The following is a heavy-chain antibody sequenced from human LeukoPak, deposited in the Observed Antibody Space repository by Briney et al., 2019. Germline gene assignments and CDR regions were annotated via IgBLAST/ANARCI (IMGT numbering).Heavy chain of an antibody. D-gene: IGHD3-3*01. V-gene: IGHV4-31*03. CDR3: ASALRYYDFWSGTPPDV. Sequence: SETLSLTCTVSGGSISSGGYYWSWIRQHPGKGLEWIGYIYYSGSTYYNPSLKSRVTISVDTSKNQFSLKLSSVTAADTAVYYCASALRYYDFWSGTPPDVWGQGTTVTVSS. CDR1: GGSISSGGYY. CDR2: IYYSGST. J-gene: IGHJ6*02.